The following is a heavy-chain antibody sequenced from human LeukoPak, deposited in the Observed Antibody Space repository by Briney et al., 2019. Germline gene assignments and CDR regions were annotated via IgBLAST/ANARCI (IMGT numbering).Heavy chain of an antibody. CDR1: SGSITSYY. D-gene: IGHD2-15*01. CDR3: ARAIPREVVGYCSGGSCYGISAFDI. J-gene: IGHJ3*02. Sequence: SETLSLTCSVSSGSITSYYWSWLRQPPGKGLEWIGYIYYSGSTNYNPSLKSRVTISVDTSKNQFSLKLSSVTAADTAVYYCARAIPREVVGYCSGGSCYGISAFDIWGQGTMVTVSS. CDR2: IYYSGST. V-gene: IGHV4-59*01.